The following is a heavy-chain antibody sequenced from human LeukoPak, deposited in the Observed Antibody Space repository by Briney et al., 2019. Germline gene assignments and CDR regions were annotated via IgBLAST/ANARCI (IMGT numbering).Heavy chain of an antibody. D-gene: IGHD3-10*01. V-gene: IGHV4-34*01. CDR1: GGSFSGYY. Sequence: SETLSLTCAVYGGSFSGYYWSWIRQPPGKGLEWIGEINHSGSTNYNPSLKSRVTISVDTSKNQFSLKLSSVTAADTAVYYCVRSFGFYGSGSYRDYYYYGMDVWGQGTTVTVSS. J-gene: IGHJ6*02. CDR2: INHSGST. CDR3: VRSFGFYGSGSYRDYYYYGMDV.